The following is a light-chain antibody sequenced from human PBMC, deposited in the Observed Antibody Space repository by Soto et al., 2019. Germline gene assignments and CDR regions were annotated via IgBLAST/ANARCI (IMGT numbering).Light chain of an antibody. CDR2: ETS. V-gene: IGKV1-17*03. Sequence: DVQMAQSPSAMSASVGDRVTIACRASQDISRFVAWFQHKPGRAPERLIYETSNLQPGVPSRFSGSCSGTEFPPAISGLQAEDFSNYYCLKKNTYPYTFGQGTKLEIK. CDR1: QDISRF. J-gene: IGKJ2*01. CDR3: LKKNTYPYT.